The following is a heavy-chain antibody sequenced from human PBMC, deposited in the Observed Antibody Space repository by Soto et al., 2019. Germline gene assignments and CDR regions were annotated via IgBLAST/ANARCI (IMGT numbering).Heavy chain of an antibody. CDR2: IYYSGST. Sequence: QVQLQESGPGLVKPSQTLSLTCTVSGGSISSGGYYWSWIRQHPGKGLEWIGYIYYSGSTYYNPSLKSRVTISVDTSKNQFSLKLSSVTAADTAVYYCARGQVGSGYYRTPWFDPWGQGTLDTVSS. V-gene: IGHV4-31*03. J-gene: IGHJ5*02. CDR1: GGSISSGGYY. D-gene: IGHD3-22*01. CDR3: ARGQVGSGYYRTPWFDP.